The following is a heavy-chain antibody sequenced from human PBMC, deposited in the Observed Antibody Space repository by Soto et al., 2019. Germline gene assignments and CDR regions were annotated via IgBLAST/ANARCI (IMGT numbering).Heavy chain of an antibody. V-gene: IGHV4-59*08. CDR3: ARLGGFYQSLDS. CDR1: GGSISTYY. J-gene: IGHJ5*01. Sequence: SETLSLTCTVSGGSISTYYCSCIRQPPGKGLEWIGYIYYTGTTTYNPSFKSRLTISVDSSKNQFSLKLTSVTAADTAGYYCARLGGFYQSLDSWGQGDLVTVS. D-gene: IGHD3-22*01. CDR2: IYYTGTT.